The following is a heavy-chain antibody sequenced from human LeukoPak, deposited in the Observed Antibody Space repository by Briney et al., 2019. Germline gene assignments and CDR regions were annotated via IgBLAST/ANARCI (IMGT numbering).Heavy chain of an antibody. CDR3: ARTDSSGYYPDAFDI. CDR1: GFTFDDYG. CDR2: INWNGGST. V-gene: IGHV3-20*01. J-gene: IGHJ3*02. Sequence: GGSLRLSCAASGFTFDDYGMSWVRQAPGKGLEWVSGINWNGGSTGYADSVKGRFTISRDNAKNSLYLQMNSLRAEDTALYHCARTDSSGYYPDAFDIWGQGTMVTVSS. D-gene: IGHD3-22*01.